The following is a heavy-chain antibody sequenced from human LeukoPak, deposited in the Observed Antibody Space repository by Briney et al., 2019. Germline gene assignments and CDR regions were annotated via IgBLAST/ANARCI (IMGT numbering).Heavy chain of an antibody. CDR1: GGSFSGYY. D-gene: IGHD5-18*01. J-gene: IGHJ4*02. V-gene: IGHV4-34*01. CDR3: ARGALVIQLPYFDY. Sequence: KPSETLSLTCAVYGGSFSGYYWSWIRQPPGKGLEWIGEINHSGSTSYNPSLKSRATISVDTSKNQFSLKLSSVTAADTAVYYCARGALVIQLPYFDYWGQGTLVTVSS. CDR2: INHSGST.